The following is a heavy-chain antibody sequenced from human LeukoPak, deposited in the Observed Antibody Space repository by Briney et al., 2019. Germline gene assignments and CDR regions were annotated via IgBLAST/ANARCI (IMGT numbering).Heavy chain of an antibody. CDR1: GFTVSSRY. CDR3: ASIAVTGGYFDN. CDR2: IYGDSTT. D-gene: IGHD6-19*01. J-gene: IGHJ4*02. Sequence: GGSLRLSCAASGFTVSSRYMGWVRQAPGRGLEWVSVIYGDSTTYYPDSVKGRFNISRDNSKNTVYLQVNSLRAEDTAVYYCASIAVTGGYFDNWGQGTLAAVSS. V-gene: IGHV3-66*01.